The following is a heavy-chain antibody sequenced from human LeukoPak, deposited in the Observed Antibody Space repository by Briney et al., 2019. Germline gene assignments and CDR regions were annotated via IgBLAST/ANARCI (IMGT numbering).Heavy chain of an antibody. CDR3: ATETNGRHYDY. CDR2: IGPTGSDR. V-gene: IGHV3-21*06. Sequence: GGSLRLSCTASGLTFSTSGFNWIRQAPGKGLELVASIGPTGSDRYHADSIKGRFTISRDNANNFLYLQMNSLRAEDTAVYYCATETNGRHYDYWGQGTLLTVSS. CDR1: GLTFSTSG. D-gene: IGHD1-14*01. J-gene: IGHJ4*01.